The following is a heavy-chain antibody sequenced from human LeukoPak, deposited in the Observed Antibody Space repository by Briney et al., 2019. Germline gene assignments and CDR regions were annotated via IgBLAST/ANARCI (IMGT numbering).Heavy chain of an antibody. J-gene: IGHJ4*02. D-gene: IGHD1-26*01. CDR1: GFTFSSYG. CDR2: IWYDGSNK. Sequence: GGSLRLSCAASGFTFSSYGMHWVRQAPGKGLEWVAVIWYDGSNKYYADSVKGRFTISRDNSKNTLYLQMNSLRAEDTAVYYCARDRDSGSYYGVYWGQGTLVTVSS. V-gene: IGHV3-33*01. CDR3: ARDRDSGSYYGVY.